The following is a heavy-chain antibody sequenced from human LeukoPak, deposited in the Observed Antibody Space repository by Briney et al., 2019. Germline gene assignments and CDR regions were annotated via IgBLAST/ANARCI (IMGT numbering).Heavy chain of an antibody. J-gene: IGHJ4*02. Sequence: GGSLRLSCAASGFTFSSYSMNWVRQAPGKGLEWVSYISSSSSTIYYADSVKGRFTISRDNAKNSLYLQMNSLRAEDTAVYYCAKGANFDWLLFGPLGIFDYWGQGTLVTVSS. CDR2: ISSSSSTI. CDR1: GFTFSSYS. D-gene: IGHD3-9*01. CDR3: AKGANFDWLLFGPLGIFDY. V-gene: IGHV3-48*01.